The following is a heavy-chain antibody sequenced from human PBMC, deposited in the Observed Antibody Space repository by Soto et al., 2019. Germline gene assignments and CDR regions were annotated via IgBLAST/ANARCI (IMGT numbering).Heavy chain of an antibody. D-gene: IGHD2-2*01. CDR2: IYYSGST. CDR3: VRARDIVVVPAAMPQWWFDP. Sequence: SETLSLTCTVSGGTISSGGYYWSWIRQHPGKGLEWIGYIYYSGSTYYNPSLKSRVTISVDTSKNQFSLKLSSVTAADTAVYYCVRARDIVVVPAAMPQWWFDPWGQGTLVTLSS. V-gene: IGHV4-31*03. CDR1: GGTISSGGYY. J-gene: IGHJ5*02.